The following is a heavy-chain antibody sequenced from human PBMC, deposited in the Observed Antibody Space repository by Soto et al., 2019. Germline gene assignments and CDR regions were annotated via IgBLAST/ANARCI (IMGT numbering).Heavy chain of an antibody. CDR1: GGSISSGSSW. CDR3: ARASTTVTTLDY. V-gene: IGHV4-39*07. J-gene: IGHJ4*02. D-gene: IGHD4-17*01. CDR2: IYYSGDT. Sequence: PSETLSLTCTVSGGSISSGSSWWGWIRQPPGRGLEWIGSIYYSGDTYYNPSLKSRVTISVDRSKNQFSLKLSSVTAADTAVYYRARASTTVTTLDYWGQGTLVTVSS.